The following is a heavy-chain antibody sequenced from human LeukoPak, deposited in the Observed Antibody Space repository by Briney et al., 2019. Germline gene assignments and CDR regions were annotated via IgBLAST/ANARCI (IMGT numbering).Heavy chain of an antibody. V-gene: IGHV4-30-4*08. J-gene: IGHJ6*03. CDR3: ARDLWVHYYYYYMDV. CDR1: GGSISSGDYC. CDR2: IYYSGST. D-gene: IGHD1-1*01. Sequence: SETLSLTCTVSGGSISSGDYCWSWIRQPPGKGLEWIGYIYYSGSTYYNPSLKSRVTISVDTSKNQFSLKLSSVTAADTAVYYCARDLWVHYYYYYMDVWGKGTTVTVSS.